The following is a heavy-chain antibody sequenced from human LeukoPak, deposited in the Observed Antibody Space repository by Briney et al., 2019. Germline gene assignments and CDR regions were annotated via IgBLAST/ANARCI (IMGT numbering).Heavy chain of an antibody. J-gene: IGHJ6*03. CDR3: AKMKGWRLYDYCMDV. D-gene: IGHD2-15*01. V-gene: IGHV3-23*01. CDR1: GFTFTSFA. Sequence: GASLKLSCIASGFTFTSFAISWVRQAPGKGLEWVSCLNGRGRIYHADYVKGRFTIYRENSKNTLSLQMNSLRVEDTAVYYCAKMKGWRLYDYCMDVWGKGTTVTVSS. CDR2: LNGRGRI.